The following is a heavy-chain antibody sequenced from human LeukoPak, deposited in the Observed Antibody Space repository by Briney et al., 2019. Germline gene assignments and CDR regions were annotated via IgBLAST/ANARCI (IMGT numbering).Heavy chain of an antibody. V-gene: IGHV3-30*02. CDR3: ARSGYYDSSGYYSLDY. Sequence: PGGSLRLSCAASGFTFSNYCMCWGRQAPGKGLGWVAFIRNDGSEEYYVDSVRGRITISRDNSKNTLSLQMNSLGAEDTAVYYCARSGYYDSSGYYSLDYWGQGTLVTVSS. J-gene: IGHJ4*02. D-gene: IGHD3-22*01. CDR2: IRNDGSEE. CDR1: GFTFSNYC.